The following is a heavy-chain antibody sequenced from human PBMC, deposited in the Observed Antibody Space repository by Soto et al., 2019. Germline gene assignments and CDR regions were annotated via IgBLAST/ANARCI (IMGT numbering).Heavy chain of an antibody. CDR3: ASPKSSPYFDY. Sequence: SETLSLTCTVSGGSISSGDYYWSWIRQPPGKGLEWIGNIYYSGSTYYNPSLKSRVTISIDTSKNQFSLKLSSVTAADTAVYYCASPKSSPYFDYWGQGTLVTAPQ. CDR2: IYYSGST. J-gene: IGHJ4*02. V-gene: IGHV4-30-4*01. D-gene: IGHD3-10*01. CDR1: GGSISSGDYY.